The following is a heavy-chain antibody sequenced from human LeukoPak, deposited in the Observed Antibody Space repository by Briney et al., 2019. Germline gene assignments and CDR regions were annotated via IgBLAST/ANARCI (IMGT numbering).Heavy chain of an antibody. Sequence: GGSLRLSCAASGFTFSFYTMNWVRQAPGKGLEWVSYISSSDSTIYYADSVKGRFTISRDNAKNSLYLQMNSLRAEDTGVYYCARQEYSTFDYWGQGTLVTVSS. CDR2: ISSSDSTI. D-gene: IGHD2/OR15-2a*01. V-gene: IGHV3-48*04. CDR3: ARQEYSTFDY. CDR1: GFTFSFYT. J-gene: IGHJ4*02.